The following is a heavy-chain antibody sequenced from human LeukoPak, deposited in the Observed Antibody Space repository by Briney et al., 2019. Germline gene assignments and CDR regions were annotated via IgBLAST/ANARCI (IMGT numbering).Heavy chain of an antibody. Sequence: GGSLRLSCAASGFTFSGYWMSWVRQAPGKGLEWVANIKQDGSEKYYVDSVKGRFTISRDNAKNSLYLQMNSLRVEDTAVYYCARDRRGPDVWGQGTTVTVSS. CDR2: IKQDGSEK. CDR3: ARDRRGPDV. CDR1: GFTFSGYW. J-gene: IGHJ6*02. V-gene: IGHV3-7*03.